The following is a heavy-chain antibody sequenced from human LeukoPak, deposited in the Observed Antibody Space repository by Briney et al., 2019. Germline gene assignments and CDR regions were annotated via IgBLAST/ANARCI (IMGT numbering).Heavy chain of an antibody. CDR2: ISYDGSNK. CDR1: GFTFSSYA. V-gene: IGHV3-30*14. D-gene: IGHD3-22*01. CDR3: ARARSGYYSAFDY. J-gene: IGHJ4*02. Sequence: GGSLRLSCAASGFTFSSYAMHWVRQAPGKGLEWVAVISYDGSNKYYADSVKGRFTISRDNSKNTLYLQMNSLRAEDTAVYYCARARSGYYSAFDYWGQGTLVTVSS.